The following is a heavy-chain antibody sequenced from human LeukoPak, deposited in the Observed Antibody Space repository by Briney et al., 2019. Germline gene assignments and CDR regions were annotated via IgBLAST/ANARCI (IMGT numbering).Heavy chain of an antibody. Sequence: GGSLTLSCAASGLTFSDVWMTWVRQAPGRGMEWVGRIKTKTDGATTDYAAPVKGRFTILRDDSANMLYLQMTSLRTEDTALYYCTTVTELIVATLPDYWRQGTLVTVSS. D-gene: IGHD5-12*01. CDR3: TTVTELIVATLPDY. J-gene: IGHJ4*02. V-gene: IGHV3-15*01. CDR2: IKTKTDGATT. CDR1: GLTFSDVW.